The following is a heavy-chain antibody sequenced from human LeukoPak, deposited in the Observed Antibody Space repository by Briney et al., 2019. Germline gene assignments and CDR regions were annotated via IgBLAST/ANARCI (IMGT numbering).Heavy chain of an antibody. CDR3: ARYDDGFDL. J-gene: IGHJ3*01. CDR2: VYSSGST. Sequence: SETLSLTCTVSGGSISSYYWNWVRQPAEKGLEWIGRVYSSGSTNYNPTLKSRVTMSGDTSKNQLSLKLTSVTAADTAVYYCARYDDGFDLWGQGTMVTVSS. D-gene: IGHD1-1*01. V-gene: IGHV4-4*07. CDR1: GGSISSYY.